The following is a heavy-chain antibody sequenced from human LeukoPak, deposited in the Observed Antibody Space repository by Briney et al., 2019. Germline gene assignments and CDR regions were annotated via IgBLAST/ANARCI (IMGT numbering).Heavy chain of an antibody. CDR3: ARDTAAAGTHYYYMDV. CDR2: IIRIFGTA. CDR1: GGTFSSYA. V-gene: IGHV1-69*05. Sequence: SVKVSCKASGGTFSSYAISWVRQAPGQGLEWIGRIIRIFGTANYAQKFQGRVTSTTDESTSTAYMELSSLRSEGTAVYYCARDTAAAGTHYYYMDVWGIGTTVTVSS. J-gene: IGHJ6*03. D-gene: IGHD6-13*01.